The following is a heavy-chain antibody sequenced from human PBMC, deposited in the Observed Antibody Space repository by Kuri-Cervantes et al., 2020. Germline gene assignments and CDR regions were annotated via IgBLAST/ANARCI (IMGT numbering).Heavy chain of an antibody. CDR2: IDWDDDK. Sequence: SGPTLVKPTQTLTLTCTFSGFSLSTRGMCVSWIRQPPGKALEWLARIDWDDDKFYSTSLKTRLTISKDTSKNQVVLTMTNMDPVDTATYYCAHRNYIAATFDYWGQGTLVPSPQ. J-gene: IGHJ4*02. CDR3: AHRNYIAATFDY. CDR1: GFSLSTRGMC. D-gene: IGHD6-13*01. V-gene: IGHV2-70*12.